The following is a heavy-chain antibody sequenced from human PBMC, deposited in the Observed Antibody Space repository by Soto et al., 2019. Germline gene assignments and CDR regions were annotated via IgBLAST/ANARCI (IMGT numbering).Heavy chain of an antibody. J-gene: IGHJ4*02. V-gene: IGHV3-30*18. CDR1: GFTFSDYA. D-gene: IGHD6-19*01. CDR3: AKGGRQWLVTSDFNY. Sequence: PGGSLRLSCAASGFTFSDYAMHWVRQAPGKGLEWVAVVSRDGRNTHYADSVKGRFTISRDSSKNTVSLEMTSLRAEDTAVYYCAKGGRQWLVTSDFNYWGQGALVTVSS. CDR2: VSRDGRNT.